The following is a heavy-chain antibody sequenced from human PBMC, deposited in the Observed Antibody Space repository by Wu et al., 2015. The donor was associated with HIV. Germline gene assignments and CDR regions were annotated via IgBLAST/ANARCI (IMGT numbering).Heavy chain of an antibody. V-gene: IGHV1-18*01. CDR1: GYTFTSYG. CDR2: ISAYNGNT. Sequence: QVQLVQSGAEVKKPGASVKVSCKASGYTFTSYGISWVRQAPGQGLEWMGWISAYNGNTNYAQKLQGRVTMTTDTSTSTAYMELRSLRSDDTAVYYCARAPPASGESSSLSAAAGYGYWGQGNPGPPSPQ. D-gene: IGHD6-13*01. J-gene: IGHJ4*02. CDR3: ARAPPASGESSSLSAAAGYGY.